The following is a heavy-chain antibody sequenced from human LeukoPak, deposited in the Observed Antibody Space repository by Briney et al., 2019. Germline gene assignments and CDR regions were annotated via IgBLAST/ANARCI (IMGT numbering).Heavy chain of an antibody. Sequence: GGSLRLSCAASGFTFSSYAMHWVRQAPGKGLEWVAVISYDGSNKYYADSVKGRFTISRDNSKNTLYLQMNSLRAEDTAVYYCAKDQAKYYDFWSGYYPAFDYWGQGTLVTVSS. CDR1: GFTFSSYA. V-gene: IGHV3-30-3*01. D-gene: IGHD3-3*01. J-gene: IGHJ4*02. CDR2: ISYDGSNK. CDR3: AKDQAKYYDFWSGYYPAFDY.